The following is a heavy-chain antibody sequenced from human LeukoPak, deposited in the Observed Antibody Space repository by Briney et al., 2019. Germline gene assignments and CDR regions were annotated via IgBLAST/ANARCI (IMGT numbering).Heavy chain of an antibody. J-gene: IGHJ4*01. V-gene: IGHV3-7*01. Sequence: GGSLRLSCAASGFTFSSYWMSWVRQAPGKGLEWVANIKQDGSEKYYVDSVKGRFTISRDNAKNSLYLQMNSLRAEDTAVYYCARDSDSGWYYFDYWGHGALVTVSS. CDR3: ARDSDSGWYYFDY. CDR1: GFTFSSYW. CDR2: IKQDGSEK. D-gene: IGHD6-19*01.